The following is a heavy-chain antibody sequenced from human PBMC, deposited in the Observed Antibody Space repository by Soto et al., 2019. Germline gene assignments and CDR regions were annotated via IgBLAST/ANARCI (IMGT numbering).Heavy chain of an antibody. V-gene: IGHV3-64D*06. D-gene: IGHD2-15*01. J-gene: IGHJ4*02. Sequence: GGSLRLSCSASGFIFSESTMSWVRQVPGKGLEAISAVSTSGRSTYYADSVKDRFTISRDNSKNTLFLQMGSLRPEDTAIYYCVKQAHGLDGVAFDYLAQGTQVTVSS. CDR3: VKQAHGLDGVAFDY. CDR1: GFIFSEST. CDR2: VSTSGRST.